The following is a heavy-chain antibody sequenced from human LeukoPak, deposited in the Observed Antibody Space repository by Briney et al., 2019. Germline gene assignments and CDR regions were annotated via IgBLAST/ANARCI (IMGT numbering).Heavy chain of an antibody. CDR1: GYSITSGYY. CDR3: ARQQSDTSLFDP. CDR2: VYHSGSA. Sequence: SETLSLTCTVSGYSITSGYYWGWIRQPPGKGLEWIGSVYHSGSAYYNPSLKSRVTMSADTSKNQFSLNLSSVTAADTAVYYCARQQSDTSLFDPWGQGTLVTVSS. V-gene: IGHV4-38-2*02. J-gene: IGHJ5*02. D-gene: IGHD2-21*02.